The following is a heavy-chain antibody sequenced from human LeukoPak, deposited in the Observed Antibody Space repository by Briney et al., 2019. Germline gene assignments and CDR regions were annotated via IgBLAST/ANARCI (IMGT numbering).Heavy chain of an antibody. CDR3: ARDLFYYDSSGIADY. CDR2: ISSSGSTI. J-gene: IGHJ4*02. CDR1: GGSISSSSYY. D-gene: IGHD3-22*01. V-gene: IGHV3-11*01. Sequence: LSLTCTVSGGSISSSSYYWGWIRQPPGKWLEWVSYISSSGSTIYYADSVKGRFTISRDNAKNSLYLQMNSLRAEDTAVYYCARDLFYYDSSGIADYWGQGTLVTVSS.